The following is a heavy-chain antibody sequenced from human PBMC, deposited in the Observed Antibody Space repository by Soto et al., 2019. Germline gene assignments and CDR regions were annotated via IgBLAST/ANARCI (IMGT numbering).Heavy chain of an antibody. Sequence: LRLSCAASGFTFSDYYMSWIRQAPGKGLEWVSYISSSSSYTNYADSVKGRFTISRDNAKNSLYLQMNSLRAEDTAVYYCARGRENYDFWSGYSMPSMDVWGQGTTVTVSS. CDR1: GFTFSDYY. J-gene: IGHJ6*02. D-gene: IGHD3-3*01. CDR3: ARGRENYDFWSGYSMPSMDV. V-gene: IGHV3-11*06. CDR2: ISSSSSYT.